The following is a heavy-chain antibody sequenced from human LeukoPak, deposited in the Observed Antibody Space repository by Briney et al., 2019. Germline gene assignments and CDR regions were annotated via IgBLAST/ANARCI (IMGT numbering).Heavy chain of an antibody. CDR2: INPNSGGT. V-gene: IGHV1-2*02. D-gene: IGHD3-3*01. J-gene: IGHJ4*02. CDR3: ARVVPEWLLYN. CDR1: GYTFTGYY. Sequence: GASVKVSCKASGYTFTGYYIHWVRRAPGQRLEWMGWINPNSGGTNYAQKFQGRVTMTRDTSISTAYMELSRLRSDDTAVYYCARVVPEWLLYNWGQGTLVTVSS.